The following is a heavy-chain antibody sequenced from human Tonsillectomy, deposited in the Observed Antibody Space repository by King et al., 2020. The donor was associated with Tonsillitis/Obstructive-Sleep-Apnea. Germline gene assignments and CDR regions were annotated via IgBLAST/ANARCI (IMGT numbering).Heavy chain of an antibody. CDR1: GGSISSYY. V-gene: IGHV4-59*08. CDR3: AREYCSNTSCYSDY. J-gene: IGHJ4*02. Sequence: VQLQESGPGLVKPSETLSLTCTVSGGSISSYYWSWIRQSPGKGLEWIGYIYFSGSSNFNPSLKSRVTISIDTSKNQFSLKLSSMTAADTAMYYCAREYCSNTSCYSDYWGQGTLVTVSS. D-gene: IGHD2-2*01. CDR2: IYFSGSS.